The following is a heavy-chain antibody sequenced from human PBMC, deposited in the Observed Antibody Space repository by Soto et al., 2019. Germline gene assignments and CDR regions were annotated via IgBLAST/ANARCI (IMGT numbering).Heavy chain of an antibody. CDR3: ARVLSPDDSSGQAFGY. D-gene: IGHD3-22*01. CDR2: IIPIFGTA. J-gene: IGHJ4*02. V-gene: IGHV1-69*06. Sequence: ASVKVSCKASGGTFSSYAISWVRQAPGQGLEWMGGIIPIFGTANYAQKFQGRVTITADKSTSTPYMELSSLRSEDTAVYYCARVLSPDDSSGQAFGYWGQGTLVTVSS. CDR1: GGTFSSYA.